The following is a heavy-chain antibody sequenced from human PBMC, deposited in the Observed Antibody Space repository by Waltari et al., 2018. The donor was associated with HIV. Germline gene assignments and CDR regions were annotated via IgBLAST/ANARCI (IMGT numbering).Heavy chain of an antibody. Sequence: QVTLKESGPVLVKPAETLTLTCTVSGFSLNTAGLGVGWIRQPPGKALEWLAHIFSNDEEVYSTSLESRLTISRDAFKSQVVLTMTNMDPVDTATYYCVRFSYVPYDFGTDDWGRGTTVTVSS. CDR3: VRFSYVPYDFGTDD. CDR2: IFSNDEE. V-gene: IGHV2-26*01. CDR1: GFSLNTAGLG. D-gene: IGHD1-26*01. J-gene: IGHJ6*02.